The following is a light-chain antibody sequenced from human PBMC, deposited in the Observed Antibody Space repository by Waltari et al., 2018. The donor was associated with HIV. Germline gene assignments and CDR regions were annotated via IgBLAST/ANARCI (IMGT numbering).Light chain of an antibody. CDR3: ESADDSGDHWV. Sequence: SYELTQPPSVSVSPGQTARITCSGAALPKQFAYWYQQKAGKAPLMVIYKDDKRPSGIPDRVSGSMSGTTVTLIISGVQPEDEADYYCESADDSGDHWVFGGGTKLSVL. J-gene: IGLJ3*02. V-gene: IGLV3-25*03. CDR1: ALPKQF. CDR2: KDD.